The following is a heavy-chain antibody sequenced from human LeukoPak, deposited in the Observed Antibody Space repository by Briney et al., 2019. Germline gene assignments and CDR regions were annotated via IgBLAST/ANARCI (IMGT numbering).Heavy chain of an antibody. D-gene: IGHD3-16*01. J-gene: IGHJ4*02. CDR2: ISSSGNYI. V-gene: IGHV3-21*01. CDR1: GFTFSTYS. Sequence: PGGSLRLSCAASGFTFSTYSMNWVRQAPGKGLEWVSSISSSGNYIYYADSVKGRFTISRDNAKSSLYLQMNSLRAEDTAVYYCARGLRKAPNTFDYWGQGTLVTVSS. CDR3: ARGLRKAPNTFDY.